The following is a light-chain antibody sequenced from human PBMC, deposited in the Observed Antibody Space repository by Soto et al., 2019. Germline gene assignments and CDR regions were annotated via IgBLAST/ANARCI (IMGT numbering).Light chain of an antibody. J-gene: IGKJ1*01. V-gene: IGKV1-39*01. CDR3: HQSYSAAET. CDR2: AAS. CDR1: RTITNY. Sequence: IQVTQAPSSLSASVGDRVTITCRASRTITNYLNWHQQKPGRAPKLLIYAASSLQSGVPSRFSGSGSGTDFTLTISSLQPEDFATYYCHQSYSAAETFGQGTKVDIK.